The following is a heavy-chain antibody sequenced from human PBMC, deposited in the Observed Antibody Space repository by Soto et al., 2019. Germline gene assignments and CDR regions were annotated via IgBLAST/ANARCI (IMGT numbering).Heavy chain of an antibody. Sequence: ETLSLTCTVSGVSISSGDYYWSWIRQAPGKGLEWVSAISGSGGSTYYADSVKGRFTISRDTSKNTLFLQMNSLRAEDTAVYYCAKDRYGDYGGIDYWGQGTMVTVSS. CDR2: ISGSGGST. CDR3: AKDRYGDYGGIDY. J-gene: IGHJ4*02. CDR1: GVSISSGDYY. V-gene: IGHV3-23*01. D-gene: IGHD4-17*01.